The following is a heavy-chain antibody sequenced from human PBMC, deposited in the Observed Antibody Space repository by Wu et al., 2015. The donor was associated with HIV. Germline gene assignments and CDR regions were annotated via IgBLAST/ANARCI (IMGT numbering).Heavy chain of an antibody. CDR2: ISAYNGNT. J-gene: IGHJ6*02. Sequence: QVQLVQSGAEVKKPGASVKVSCQASGYTFTVYYIHWVRQAPGQGLEWMGWISAYNGNTNYAQKLQGRVTMTTDTSTSTAYMELRSLRSDDTAVYYCARDSPSTMVRLDGMDVWGQGTTVTVSS. CDR1: GYTFTVYY. D-gene: IGHD3-10*01. V-gene: IGHV1-18*04. CDR3: ARDSPSTMVRLDGMDV.